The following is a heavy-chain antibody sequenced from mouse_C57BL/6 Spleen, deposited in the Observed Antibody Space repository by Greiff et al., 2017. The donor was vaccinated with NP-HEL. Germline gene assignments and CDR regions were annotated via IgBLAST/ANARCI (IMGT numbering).Heavy chain of an antibody. J-gene: IGHJ3*01. V-gene: IGHV1-78*01. D-gene: IGHD1-1*01. Sequence: VMLVESDAELVKPGASVKISCKVSGYTFTDHTIHWMKQRPEQGLEWIGYIYPRDGSTKYNEKFKGKATLTADKSSSTAYMQLNSLTSEDSAVYFCAREGYYGSSSAWFAYWGQGTLVTVSA. CDR1: GYTFTDHT. CDR2: IYPRDGST. CDR3: AREGYYGSSSAWFAY.